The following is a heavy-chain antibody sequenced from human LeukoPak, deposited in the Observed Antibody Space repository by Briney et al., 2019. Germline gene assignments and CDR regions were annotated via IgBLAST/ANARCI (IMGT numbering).Heavy chain of an antibody. Sequence: GGSLRLSCAASGFTFSDYYMSWIRQAPGKGLEWVSYSSSSGSTIYYADSVKGRFTISRDNAKNSLYLQMNSLRAEDTAAYYCARDSPAASRWFDPWGQGTTVTVSS. D-gene: IGHD2-2*01. J-gene: IGHJ5*01. CDR2: SSSSGSTI. V-gene: IGHV3-11*01. CDR1: GFTFSDYY. CDR3: ARDSPAASRWFDP.